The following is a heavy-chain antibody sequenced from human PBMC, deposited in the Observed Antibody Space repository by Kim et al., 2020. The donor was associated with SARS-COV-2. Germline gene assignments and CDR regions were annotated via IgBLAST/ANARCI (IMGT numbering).Heavy chain of an antibody. J-gene: IGHJ4*02. CDR2: ISAYNGNT. V-gene: IGHV1-18*01. CDR3: ARGVSYYYDSSGYYYDGDY. CDR1: GYTFTSYG. Sequence: ASVKVSCKASGYTFTSYGISWVRQAPGQGLEWMGWISAYNGNTNYAQKLQGRVTMTTDTSTSTAYMELRSLRSDDTAVYYCARGVSYYYDSSGYYYDGDYWGQGTLVTVSS. D-gene: IGHD3-22*01.